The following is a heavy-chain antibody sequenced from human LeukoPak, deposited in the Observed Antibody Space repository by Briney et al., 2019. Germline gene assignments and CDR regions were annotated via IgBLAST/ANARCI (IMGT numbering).Heavy chain of an antibody. Sequence: SETLSLTCAVYGGSFSGYYWSWIRQPPGKGLEWIGSIYYSGSTYYNPSLKSRVTISVDTSKNQFSLKLSSVTAADTAVYYCARLRGDIVVVPAAPDFDYWGQGTLVTVSS. CDR2: IYYSGST. D-gene: IGHD2-2*01. CDR1: GGSFSGYY. V-gene: IGHV4-34*01. CDR3: ARLRGDIVVVPAAPDFDY. J-gene: IGHJ4*02.